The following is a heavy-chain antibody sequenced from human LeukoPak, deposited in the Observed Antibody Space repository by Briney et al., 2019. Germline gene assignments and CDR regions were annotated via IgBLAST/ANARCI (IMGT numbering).Heavy chain of an antibody. J-gene: IGHJ5*02. V-gene: IGHV3-21*01. D-gene: IGHD3-22*01. CDR1: GFTFSSYS. CDR3: AGGSSGDYYDSS. CDR2: ISSSSSYI. Sequence: GGSLRLSCAASGFTFSSYSMNWVRQAPGKGLEWVSSISSSSSYIYYADSVKGRFTISRDNAKNSLYLQMNSLRAEDTAVYYCAGGSSGDYYDSSWGQGTLVTVSS.